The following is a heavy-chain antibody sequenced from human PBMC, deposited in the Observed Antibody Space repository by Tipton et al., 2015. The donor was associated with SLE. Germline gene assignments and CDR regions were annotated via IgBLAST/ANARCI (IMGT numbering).Heavy chain of an antibody. CDR1: GFTFSSYE. CDR2: ISSSGSTI. CDR3: AKDQGPAGYGSGSYFIRPADY. J-gene: IGHJ4*02. D-gene: IGHD3-10*01. Sequence: SLRLSCAASGFTFSSYEMNWVRQAPGKGLEWVSYISSSGSTIYYADSVKGRFTISRDNAKNSLYLQMNSLRAEDTAVYYCAKDQGPAGYGSGSYFIRPADYWGQGTLVTVSS. V-gene: IGHV3-48*03.